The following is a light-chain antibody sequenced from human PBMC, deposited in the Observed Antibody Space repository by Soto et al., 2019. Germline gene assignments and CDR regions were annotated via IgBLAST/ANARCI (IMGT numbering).Light chain of an antibody. CDR1: SSNIGAGYD. CDR3: QSYDRSLSGWV. CDR2: GNN. V-gene: IGLV1-40*01. J-gene: IGLJ3*02. Sequence: QSVLTQPPSVSGAPGQRVTISCTGSSSNIGAGYDVHWYQQFPGTAPKVLIYGNNNRPSGVPDRFSGSKSGTSASLAITGLQAEVEADYYCQSYDRSLSGWVFGGGTKLTVL.